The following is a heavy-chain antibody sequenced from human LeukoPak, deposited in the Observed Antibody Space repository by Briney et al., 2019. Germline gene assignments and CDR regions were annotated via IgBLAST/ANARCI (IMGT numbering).Heavy chain of an antibody. CDR3: ARSHSSGWYYFDY. CDR2: IYSGGST. CDR1: GFTVSSNY. D-gene: IGHD6-19*01. V-gene: IGHV3-66*02. Sequence: GGSLRLSCAASGFTVSSNYMSWVRQAPGKGLEWVSVIYSGGSTYYADSVKGRFTISRDNSKNTLYLQMDSLRAEDTAVYYCARSHSSGWYYFDYWGQGTLVTVSS. J-gene: IGHJ4*02.